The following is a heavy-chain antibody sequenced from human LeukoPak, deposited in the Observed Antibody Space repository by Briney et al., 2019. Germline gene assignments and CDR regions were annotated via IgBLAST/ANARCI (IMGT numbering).Heavy chain of an antibody. D-gene: IGHD3-22*01. V-gene: IGHV4-4*07. J-gene: IGHJ4*02. CDR2: IYTSGST. Sequence: SETLSLTCTVSGGSISSYNWSWIRQPAGKGLEWIGRIYTSGSTNYNPSLKSRVTMSVDTSKNQFSLKLSSVTAADTAVYYCARAETPSYYYDSSGYYARGYFDYWGQGTLVTVSS. CDR3: ARAETPSYYYDSSGYYARGYFDY. CDR1: GGSISSYN.